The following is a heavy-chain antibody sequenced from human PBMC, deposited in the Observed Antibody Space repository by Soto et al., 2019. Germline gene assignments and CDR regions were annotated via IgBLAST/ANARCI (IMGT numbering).Heavy chain of an antibody. D-gene: IGHD3-16*02. V-gene: IGHV3-23*01. Sequence: GGSLRLSCAASGFTFSSYAMSWVRQAPGKGLEWVSAISGSGGSTYYADSVKGRFTISRDNSKNTLYLQMNSLRAEDTAVYYCAKVEDYIWGSYRHFDYWGQGTLVTVSS. CDR1: GFTFSSYA. J-gene: IGHJ4*02. CDR3: AKVEDYIWGSYRHFDY. CDR2: ISGSGGST.